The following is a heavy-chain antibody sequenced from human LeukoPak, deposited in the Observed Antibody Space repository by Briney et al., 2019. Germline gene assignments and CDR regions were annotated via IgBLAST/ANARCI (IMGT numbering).Heavy chain of an antibody. Sequence: ASVKVSCKASGYTFTSYAMHWVRQAPGQRLEWMGWINAGNGNTKYSQKFQGRVTITRDTFASTAYMELSSLRSEDTAVYYCARDDAYSTFDYWGQGTLVTVSS. J-gene: IGHJ4*02. CDR2: INAGNGNT. V-gene: IGHV1-3*01. CDR3: ARDDAYSTFDY. D-gene: IGHD6-13*01. CDR1: GYTFTSYA.